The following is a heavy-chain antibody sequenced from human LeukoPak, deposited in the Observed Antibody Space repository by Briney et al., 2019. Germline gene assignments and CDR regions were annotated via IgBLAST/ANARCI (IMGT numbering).Heavy chain of an antibody. D-gene: IGHD3-10*01. CDR1: GFTFSSYW. CDR3: AREGFKNYYGSGRAYYMDV. V-gene: IGHV3-7*01. J-gene: IGHJ6*03. CDR2: IKQDGSEK. Sequence: GGSLRLPCAASGFTFSSYWMSWVRQAPGKGLEWVANIKQDGSEKYYVDSVKGRFTISRDNAKNSLYLQMNSLRAEDTAVYYCAREGFKNYYGSGRAYYMDVWGKGTTVTISS.